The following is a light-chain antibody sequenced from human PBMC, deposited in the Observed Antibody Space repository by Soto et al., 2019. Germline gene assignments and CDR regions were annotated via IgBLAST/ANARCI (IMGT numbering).Light chain of an antibody. J-gene: IGKJ2*01. V-gene: IGKV1-5*03. Sequence: DIQMTQFPSTLSASIGDRVTITCRASQTISSSLAWYQQKPGKAPKLLIYKASNLETGVPSRFSRSGSGTEFALTISSLQPDDFATYYCQQYIRYSPYTFGQGTRLEIK. CDR2: KAS. CDR3: QQYIRYSPYT. CDR1: QTISSS.